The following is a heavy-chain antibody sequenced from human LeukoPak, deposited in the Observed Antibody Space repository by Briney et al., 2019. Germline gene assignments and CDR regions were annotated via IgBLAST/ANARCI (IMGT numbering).Heavy chain of an antibody. V-gene: IGHV3-23*01. CDR3: AKEQRIRHCSEGVCMEGYYFDY. CDR2: LSRGGGTT. D-gene: IGHD2-8*01. CDR1: GFNFNMFA. Sequence: QPGGSLRLSCTGSGFNFNMFAMNWVRQAPGQGLEWVSGLSRGGGTTNYADSVKGRFTTSRDKSKNMVFLQMNSLRPEDTAVYYCAKEQRIRHCSEGVCMEGYYFDYWGQGSLVTVSS. J-gene: IGHJ4*02.